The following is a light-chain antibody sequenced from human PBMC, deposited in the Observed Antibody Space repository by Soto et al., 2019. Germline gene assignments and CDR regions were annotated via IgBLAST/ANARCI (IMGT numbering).Light chain of an antibody. V-gene: IGKV3-15*01. CDR1: QSVSSN. CDR3: QQYNNWPRT. CDR2: GAS. J-gene: IGKJ1*01. Sequence: EIVMTQSPATQSMSPGQRATLSCXASQSVSSNLAWYQQKPGQAPRLLIYGASTRATGIPARFSGSGSGTEFTLTISSLQSEDFAVYYCQQYNNWPRTFGQGTKVDIK.